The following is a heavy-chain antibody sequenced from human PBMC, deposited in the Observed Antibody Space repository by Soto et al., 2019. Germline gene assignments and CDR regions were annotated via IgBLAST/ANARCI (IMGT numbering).Heavy chain of an antibody. D-gene: IGHD6-13*01. CDR3: ARDLASQLVPYY. Sequence: QVQLVESGGGVVQPGRSLRLSCAASGFTFSSYGMHWVRQAPGKGLEGVAVIWYDGSNKYYADSVKGRFTISRDNSKNTLYLQMNSLRAEDTAVYYCARDLASQLVPYYWGQGTLVTVSS. V-gene: IGHV3-33*01. CDR1: GFTFSSYG. CDR2: IWYDGSNK. J-gene: IGHJ4*02.